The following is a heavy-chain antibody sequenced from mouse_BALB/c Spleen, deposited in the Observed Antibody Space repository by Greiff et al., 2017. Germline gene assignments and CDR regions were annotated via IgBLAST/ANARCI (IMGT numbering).Heavy chain of an antibody. CDR1: GYSFTSYY. Sequence: EVQLQQSGPELMKPGASVKISCKASGYSFTSYYMHWVKQSHGKSLEWIGYIDPFNGGTSYNQKFKGKATLTVDKSSSTAYMHLSSLTSEDSAVYYCARGWDSSGLDYWGQGTTLTVSS. V-gene: IGHV1S135*01. D-gene: IGHD3-2*01. CDR3: ARGWDSSGLDY. J-gene: IGHJ2*01. CDR2: IDPFNGGT.